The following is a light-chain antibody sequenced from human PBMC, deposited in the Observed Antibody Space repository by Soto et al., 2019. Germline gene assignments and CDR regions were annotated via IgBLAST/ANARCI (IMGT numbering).Light chain of an antibody. V-gene: IGLV2-14*01. CDR2: DVS. CDR1: SSDVGAYNY. Sequence: QSVLTQPASVSGSPGQSITISCTGTSSDVGAYNYVSWFQQHPGKAPKLMIYDVSNRPSGVSNRFSGSKSGNTASLTISGLQAEDEADYYCCSYTTSSTYVFGTRTKVTVL. J-gene: IGLJ1*01. CDR3: CSYTTSSTYV.